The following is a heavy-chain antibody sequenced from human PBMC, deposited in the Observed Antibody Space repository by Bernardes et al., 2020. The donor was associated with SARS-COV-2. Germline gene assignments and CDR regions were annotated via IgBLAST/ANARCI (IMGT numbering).Heavy chain of an antibody. CDR2: ISANNGCT. V-gene: IGHV1-18*04. CDR1: GYTFTAYV. CDR3: ARALKSVCSSGSRKPNYGDYVDY. D-gene: IGHD4-17*01. Sequence: ASVKVSCKTSGYTFTAYVIIWVRQAPGQRLESMGWISANNGCTNYAQKFQGRVTMTTDTSTSTAYMELKSLRSDDTAVYYCARALKSVCSSGSRKPNYGDYVDYWGQGTLLTVSS. J-gene: IGHJ4*02.